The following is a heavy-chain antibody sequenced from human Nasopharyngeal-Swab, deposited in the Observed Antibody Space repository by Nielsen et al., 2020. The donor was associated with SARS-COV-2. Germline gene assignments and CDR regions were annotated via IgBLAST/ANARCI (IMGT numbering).Heavy chain of an antibody. V-gene: IGHV1-69*13. J-gene: IGHJ6*02. D-gene: IGHD6-6*01. CDR3: ARRPYSSSSGDYYYGMDV. CDR1: GGTFSSYA. Sequence: SVKVSCKASGGTFSSYAISWVRQAPGQGLEWMGGIIPIFGTANYAQKFQGRVTITADESTSTAYMELSSLGSEDTAVYYCARRPYSSSSGDYYYGMDVWDQGTTVTVSS. CDR2: IIPIFGTA.